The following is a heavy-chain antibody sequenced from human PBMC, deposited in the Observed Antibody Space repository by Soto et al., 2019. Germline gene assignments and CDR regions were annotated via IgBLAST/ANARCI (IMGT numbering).Heavy chain of an antibody. CDR1: GGSISSSNW. CDR3: ASLPATSEFDY. Sequence: QVQLQESGPGLVKPSGTLSLTCAVSGGSISSSNWWSWVRQPPGKGLEWIGEIYNSGSTNYNPSLKSRVTISVDKSTNQFSLKLSSVTAADKAVYYCASLPATSEFDYWGQGTLVTVSS. J-gene: IGHJ4*02. D-gene: IGHD2-2*01. CDR2: IYNSGST. V-gene: IGHV4-4*02.